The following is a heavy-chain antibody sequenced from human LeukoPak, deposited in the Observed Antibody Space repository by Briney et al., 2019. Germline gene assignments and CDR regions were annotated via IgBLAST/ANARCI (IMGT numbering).Heavy chain of an antibody. D-gene: IGHD5-12*01. CDR1: GGSITNYY. V-gene: IGHV4-59*01. CDR2: IYYSGST. Sequence: SETLSLTCTVSGGSITNYYWNWIRQPPGKGLEWIGYIYYSGSTNYNPSLKSRVTISVDTSKNQFSPRLTSVSAADTAVYYCARGFDSKSTYFDYWGQGTLLTVSS. J-gene: IGHJ4*02. CDR3: ARGFDSKSTYFDY.